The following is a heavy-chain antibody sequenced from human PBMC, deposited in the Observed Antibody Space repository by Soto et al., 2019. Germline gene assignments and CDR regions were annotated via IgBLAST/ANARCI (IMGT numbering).Heavy chain of an antibody. Sequence: SETLSLTCAVSGGSISSGGYSWSWIRQPPGKGLEWIGYIYHSGSTNYNPSLKSRVTISVDKSKNQFSLKLSSVTAADTAVYYCARVLIGEAAAATFDYWGQGTLVTRLL. CDR3: ARVLIGEAAAATFDY. J-gene: IGHJ4*02. D-gene: IGHD6-13*01. V-gene: IGHV4-30-2*01. CDR1: GGSISSGGYS. CDR2: IYHSGST.